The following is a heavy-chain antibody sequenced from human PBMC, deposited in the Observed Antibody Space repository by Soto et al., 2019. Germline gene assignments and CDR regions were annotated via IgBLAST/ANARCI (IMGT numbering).Heavy chain of an antibody. Sequence: QLQLQESGPGLVKPSETLSLTCTVSGGSISSSSYYWGWIRQPPGKGLEWIGSIYHSGSTYYNPSLKSRVTISVDTSKNQFSQKLSSVTAADTAVYYCARLAYYDSALEYWGQGTLVTVSS. J-gene: IGHJ4*02. CDR2: IYHSGST. CDR3: ARLAYYDSALEY. CDR1: GGSISSSSYY. D-gene: IGHD3-22*01. V-gene: IGHV4-39*01.